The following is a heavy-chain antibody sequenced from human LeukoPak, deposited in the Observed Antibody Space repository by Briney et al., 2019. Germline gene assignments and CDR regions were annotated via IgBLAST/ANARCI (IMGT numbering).Heavy chain of an antibody. CDR1: GFTFSGSA. CDR2: IRSKAISYAT. D-gene: IGHD2-21*02. J-gene: IGHJ3*02. CDR3: TSAAYCGGDCQGNAFDI. Sequence: PGGSLRLSCAASGFTFSGSAMHWVRQASGKGLEWVGRIRSKAISYATAYAASVKGRFTISRDDSKNTAYLQMNSLKTEDTAVYYCTSAAYCGGDCQGNAFDIWGQGTMVTASS. V-gene: IGHV3-73*01.